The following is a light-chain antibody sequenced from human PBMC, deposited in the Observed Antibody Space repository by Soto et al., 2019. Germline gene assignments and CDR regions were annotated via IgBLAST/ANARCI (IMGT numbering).Light chain of an antibody. CDR2: DAS. V-gene: IGKV3-20*01. J-gene: IGKJ3*01. Sequence: DIVLTQSPATLSLSPGNRVTLSCRANERISHSLAWYQQKPGQAPRILIYDASFRATGIPERFSGSGSGTDFTLTISRLDPEDFAVYYCHQSGISPLTFGPGTKVDIK. CDR3: HQSGISPLT. CDR1: ERISHS.